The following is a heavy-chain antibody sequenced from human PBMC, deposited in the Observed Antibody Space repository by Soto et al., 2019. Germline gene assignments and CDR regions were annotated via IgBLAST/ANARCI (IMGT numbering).Heavy chain of an antibody. CDR2: IIPIFGTA. CDR1: GGTFSSYA. CDR3: ARGYSSSSRGYFDY. D-gene: IGHD6-6*01. V-gene: IGHV1-69*01. J-gene: IGHJ4*02. Sequence: QVQLVQSGAEGKKPGSSVKVSCKASGGTFSSYAISWVRQAPGQGLEWMGGIIPIFGTANYAQKCQGRVTITADESTSTAYMELSSLRSEDTAVYYCARGYSSSSRGYFDYWGQGTLVTVSS.